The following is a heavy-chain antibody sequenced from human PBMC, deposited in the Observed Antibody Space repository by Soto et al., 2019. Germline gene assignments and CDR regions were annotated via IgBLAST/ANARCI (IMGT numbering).Heavy chain of an antibody. CDR3: ARLLGFCTSTSCYGHYSYRDV. Sequence: PSETLSLTCTVSGGSISRSNYYWAWIRQPPGKGLEWIGSIYYSGSTYYNPSLKSRVTISLDTSKNQFSLKLRSVTAADTAVFYCARLLGFCTSTSCYGHYSYRDVGGRGPRVTVSS. CDR1: GGSISRSNYY. D-gene: IGHD2-2*01. CDR2: IYYSGST. V-gene: IGHV4-39*01. J-gene: IGHJ6*03.